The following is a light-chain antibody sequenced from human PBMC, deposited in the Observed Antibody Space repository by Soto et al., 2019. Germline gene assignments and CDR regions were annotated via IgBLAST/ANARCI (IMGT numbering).Light chain of an antibody. J-gene: IGLJ1*01. CDR2: EVD. V-gene: IGLV2-14*02. Sequence: QSVLTQPASVSGSPGQSITVSCTGTSSDVGNNNHVCWYQQHPGKAPKLIIYEVDKRPSGVSSRFSGSKSGNTASLTISGLRAEDEADYSCTSYTGSRTYVFGIGTKVTVL. CDR3: TSYTGSRTYV. CDR1: SSDVGNNNH.